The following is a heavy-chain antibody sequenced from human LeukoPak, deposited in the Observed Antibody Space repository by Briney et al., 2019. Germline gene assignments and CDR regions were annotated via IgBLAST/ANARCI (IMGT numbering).Heavy chain of an antibody. D-gene: IGHD6-19*01. CDR1: GFDFSIYR. J-gene: IGHJ4*02. CDR3: SETDYSSGWYSG. V-gene: IGHV3-48*04. Sequence: GGSLRLSCAASGFDFSIYRMNWVRQAPGKGLEWVSYIHLSGTPTHYAEVVKGRFSISRDNAKNSLYLQMNSLRAEDTAVYYCSETDYSSGWYSGWGQGTLVTVSS. CDR2: IHLSGTPT.